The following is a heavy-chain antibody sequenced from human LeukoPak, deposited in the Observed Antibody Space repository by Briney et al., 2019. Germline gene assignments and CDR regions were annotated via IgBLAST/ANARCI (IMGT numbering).Heavy chain of an antibody. D-gene: IGHD1-1*01. V-gene: IGHV1-69*02. J-gene: IGHJ5*02. CDR1: GGPFSSYT. CDR2: IIPILGIA. Sequence: SVKVSFKASGGPFSSYTISWVRQAPGQGVEWMGRIIPILGIANYAQKFQGRVTITADKSTSTAYMELSSLRSEDTAVYYCARGSTGWFDHWGQGTLVTVSS. CDR3: ARGSTGWFDH.